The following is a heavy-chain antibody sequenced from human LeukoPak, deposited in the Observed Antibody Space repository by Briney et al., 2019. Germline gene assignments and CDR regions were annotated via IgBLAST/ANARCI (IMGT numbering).Heavy chain of an antibody. J-gene: IGHJ4*02. Sequence: GASVKVSCKASGYSFTSNNIHWVRQAPGQGLEWMGMIYPRDGSTSYAQKFQGRVTVTRDTSTSTVHMELSGLRSEDTAVYYCARDQEAFDYWGQGTLVTVSS. CDR1: GYSFTSNN. CDR2: IYPRDGST. V-gene: IGHV1-46*01. CDR3: ARDQEAFDY.